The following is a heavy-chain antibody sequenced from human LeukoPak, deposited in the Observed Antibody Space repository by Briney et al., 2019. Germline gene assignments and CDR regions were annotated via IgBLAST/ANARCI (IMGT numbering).Heavy chain of an antibody. D-gene: IGHD6-19*01. CDR2: INPNSGGT. CDR1: GYTFTDYY. Sequence: ASVKVSCKASGYTFTDYYMHWVRQAPGQGLEWMGWINPNSGGTNYAQKFQGWVTMTRDTSISTAYMELSRLRSDDTAVYYCAREEIAVAGLGIDYWGQGTLVTVSS. J-gene: IGHJ4*02. CDR3: AREEIAVAGLGIDY. V-gene: IGHV1-2*04.